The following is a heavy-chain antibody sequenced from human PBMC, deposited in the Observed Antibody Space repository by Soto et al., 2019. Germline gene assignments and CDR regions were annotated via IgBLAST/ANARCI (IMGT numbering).Heavy chain of an antibody. Sequence: QVQLVQSGAEVKKPGSSVKVSCKASGGTFSRYTISWVRQAPGQGLEWMGRIIPILGVAIYAQKFQGRVTITADKSTSTTYMELSSLRSEDTAVYYCATRIVVEGGNFDDWGQGTLVTVSS. CDR3: ATRIVVEGGNFDD. CDR1: GGTFSRYT. V-gene: IGHV1-69*02. D-gene: IGHD1-26*01. CDR2: IIPILGVA. J-gene: IGHJ4*02.